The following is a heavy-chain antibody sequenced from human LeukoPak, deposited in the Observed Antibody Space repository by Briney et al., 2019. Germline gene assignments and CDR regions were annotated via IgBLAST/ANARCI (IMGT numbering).Heavy chain of an antibody. V-gene: IGHV4-34*01. J-gene: IGHJ4*02. CDR2: INHSGST. CDR1: GGSFSGYH. Sequence: SETLSLTCAVYGGSFSGYHWSWIRQPPGQGLEWIGEINHSGSTNYNPSLKSRVTISVDTSKNQFSLKLSSVTAADTAVYYCARGFRRVDYWGQGTLVTVSS. CDR3: ARGFRRVDY.